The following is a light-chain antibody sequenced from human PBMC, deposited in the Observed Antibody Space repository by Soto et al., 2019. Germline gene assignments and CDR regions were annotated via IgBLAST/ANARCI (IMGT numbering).Light chain of an antibody. J-gene: IGKJ4*01. CDR2: AAS. CDR3: QQLNSYPLT. V-gene: IGKV1-9*01. Sequence: DIQLTQSPSFLSASVADRVTITCRASQGISSYLAWFQQKPGKAPKVLIYAASILQGGVPSRFSGSGSGTEFTLTISSLQPEDFATYYCQQLNSYPLTFGGGTKVEIK. CDR1: QGISSY.